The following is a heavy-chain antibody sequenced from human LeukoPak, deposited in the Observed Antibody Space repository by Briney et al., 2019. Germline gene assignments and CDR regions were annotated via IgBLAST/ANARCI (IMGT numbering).Heavy chain of an antibody. CDR3: ARDGRGVPAAMLGSKWETAENYYYYGMDV. D-gene: IGHD2-2*01. J-gene: IGHJ6*02. CDR2: IIPIFGTA. CDR1: GGTFSSYA. V-gene: IGHV1-69*01. Sequence: SVKVSCKASGGTFSSYAISWVRQAPGQGLEWMGGIIPIFGTANYAQKFQGRVTITADESTSTAYMELSSLRSEDTAVYYCARDGRGVPAAMLGSKWETAENYYYYGMDVWGQGTTVAVSS.